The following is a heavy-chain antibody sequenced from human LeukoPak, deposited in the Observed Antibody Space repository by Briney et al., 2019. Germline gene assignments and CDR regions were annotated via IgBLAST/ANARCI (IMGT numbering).Heavy chain of an antibody. D-gene: IGHD3-22*01. CDR3: ARVTTDSYDSSGYHDAFDI. J-gene: IGHJ3*02. V-gene: IGHV3-48*04. CDR2: ISSSGSTI. CDR1: GFTFSSYA. Sequence: GGSLRLSCAASGFTFSSYAMPWVRQAPGKGLEWVSYISSSGSTIYYADSVKGRFTISRDNAKNSLYLQMNSLRVEDTAVYYCARVTTDSYDSSGYHDAFDIWGQGTMVTVSS.